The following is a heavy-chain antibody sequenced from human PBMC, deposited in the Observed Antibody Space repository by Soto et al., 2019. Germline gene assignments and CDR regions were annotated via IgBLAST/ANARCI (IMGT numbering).Heavy chain of an antibody. Sequence: LRLSCAASGFTFSSYWMHWVRQAPGKGLVWVSRINSDGSSTSYADSVKGRFTISRDNAKNTLYLQMNSLRDEDTTVYYCARGYSYELDYWGQGNMVTVYS. D-gene: IGHD5-18*01. V-gene: IGHV3-74*01. CDR2: INSDGSST. CDR3: ARGYSYELDY. CDR1: GFTFSSYW. J-gene: IGHJ4*02.